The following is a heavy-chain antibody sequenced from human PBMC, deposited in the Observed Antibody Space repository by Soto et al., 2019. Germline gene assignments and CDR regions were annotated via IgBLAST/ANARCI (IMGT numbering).Heavy chain of an antibody. CDR1: GYTFTSYA. CDR3: ARDFSWFGELIASDY. CDR2: INAGNGNT. J-gene: IGHJ4*02. Sequence: QVQLVQSGAEVQKPGASVKASCKASGYTFTSYAMHWVRQAPGHRLEWMGWINAGNGNTKYSQKFQGRGTITSDTSASTAYMELSSLRYEATAVYCCARDFSWFGELIASDYWGQGTLVTVSS. D-gene: IGHD3-10*01. V-gene: IGHV1-3*01.